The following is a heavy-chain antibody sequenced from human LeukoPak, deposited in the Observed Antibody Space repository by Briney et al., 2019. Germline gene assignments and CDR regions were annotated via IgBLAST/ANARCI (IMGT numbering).Heavy chain of an antibody. CDR2: ISYDGSNK. CDR3: AKDHDAFDI. Sequence: GGSLRLSCAASGFPFSSYGMHWVRQAPGKGLEWVAVISYDGSNKYYADSVKGRFTISRDNSKNTLYLQTNSLRAEDTAVYYCAKDHDAFDIWGQGTMVTVSS. V-gene: IGHV3-30*18. CDR1: GFPFSSYG. J-gene: IGHJ3*02.